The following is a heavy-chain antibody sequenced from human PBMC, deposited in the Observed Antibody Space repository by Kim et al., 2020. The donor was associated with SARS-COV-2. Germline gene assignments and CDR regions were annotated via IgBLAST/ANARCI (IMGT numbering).Heavy chain of an antibody. CDR3: ARDYYGAGSYPSMDV. V-gene: IGHV3-7*03. Sequence: ESVKGRITISRDNAKNSLYLQMNSLGAGDTAVYYCARDYYGAGSYPSMDVWGQGTTVTVSS. D-gene: IGHD3-10*01. J-gene: IGHJ6*02.